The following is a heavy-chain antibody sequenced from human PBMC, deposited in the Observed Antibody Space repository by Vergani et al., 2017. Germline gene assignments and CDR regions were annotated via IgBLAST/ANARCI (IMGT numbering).Heavy chain of an antibody. Sequence: QVQLVQSGAELKKPGASVSVSCKGSSHTFQTYGISWVRQAPGKGLEWMAWIRPYTGHTIYAQKFQDRVTMTADTSTNTAYMELRSLRSDDTAVYYCATYPPLPITFGGVLGVYYGMDVWGQGTTVTVSS. J-gene: IGHJ6*02. D-gene: IGHD3-16*01. V-gene: IGHV1-18*01. CDR3: ATYPPLPITFGGVLGVYYGMDV. CDR2: IRPYTGHT. CDR1: SHTFQTYG.